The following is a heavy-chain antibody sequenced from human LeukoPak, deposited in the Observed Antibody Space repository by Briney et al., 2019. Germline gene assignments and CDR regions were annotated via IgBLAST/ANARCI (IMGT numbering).Heavy chain of an antibody. D-gene: IGHD2-15*01. V-gene: IGHV1-8*01. CDR1: GYTFTSYD. CDR3: ASCDGGSCYSFDY. J-gene: IGHJ4*02. CDR2: MNPNSGNT. Sequence: GASVKVSCTASGYTFTSYDINWVRQATGQGLEWMGWMNPNSGNTGYAQKFQGRVTMTRNTSISTAYMELSSLRSEDTAVYYCASCDGGSCYSFDYWGQGTLVTVSS.